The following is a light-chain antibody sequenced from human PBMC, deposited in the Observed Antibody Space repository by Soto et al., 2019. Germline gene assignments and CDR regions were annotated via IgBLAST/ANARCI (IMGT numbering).Light chain of an antibody. J-gene: IGKJ1*01. V-gene: IGKV1-5*01. CDR3: QQYSSYWT. CDR2: DSS. Sequence: DIPMTQSPSTLSVSVGDRVTITCRASQRISTCLARYQQKPWKAPQFPIYDSSNLESGVPSRFSGSGSGSEFTLTIGRLQPDAFAHYYCQQYSSYWTFGQGTKVEIK. CDR1: QRISTC.